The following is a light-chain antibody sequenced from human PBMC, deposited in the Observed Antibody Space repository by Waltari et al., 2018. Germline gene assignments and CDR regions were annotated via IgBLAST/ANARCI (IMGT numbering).Light chain of an antibody. CDR3: LLFYGGAYV. V-gene: IGLV7-43*01. CDR1: TGAVTSGSF. J-gene: IGLJ1*01. Sequence: QTVVTQEPSLTVSPGGTVTLTCASSTGAVTSGSFPTWFQQRPGQPPRSLIYSATNKHPGTPARVSGSLIGGKAARTLSGVQPEDEAEYYCLLFYGGAYVFGTGTKLTVL. CDR2: SAT.